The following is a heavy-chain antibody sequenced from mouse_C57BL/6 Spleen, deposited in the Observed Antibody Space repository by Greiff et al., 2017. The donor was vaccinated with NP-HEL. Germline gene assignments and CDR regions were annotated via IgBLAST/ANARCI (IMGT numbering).Heavy chain of an antibody. CDR2: INPSNGGT. J-gene: IGHJ3*01. CDR3: ARPIRLRRRAWCAY. V-gene: IGHV1-53*01. D-gene: IGHD2-2*01. Sequence: VQLQQSGTELVKPGASVKLSCKASGYTFTSYWMHWVKQRPGQGLEWIGNINPSNGGTNYNEKFKSKATLTVDKSSSTAYMQLSSLTSEDSAVYYCARPIRLRRRAWCAYWGQGTLVTVSA. CDR1: GYTFTSYW.